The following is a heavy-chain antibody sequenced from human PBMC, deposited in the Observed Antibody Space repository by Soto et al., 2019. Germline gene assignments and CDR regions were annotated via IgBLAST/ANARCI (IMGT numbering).Heavy chain of an antibody. J-gene: IGHJ4*02. D-gene: IGHD1-26*01. CDR3: ARNAVGTYHFDY. V-gene: IGHV1-3*04. CDR2: INTGNGNT. Sequence: QVQLVQSGAEVKKPGASVKVSCKASEYTFTTYAMHWVRQAPGQRLEWMGWINTGNGNTKYSQKFQGRVTITRDTSASTAYMELSSLISEDTGVYYCARNAVGTYHFDYWGQGTLVTVSS. CDR1: EYTFTTYA.